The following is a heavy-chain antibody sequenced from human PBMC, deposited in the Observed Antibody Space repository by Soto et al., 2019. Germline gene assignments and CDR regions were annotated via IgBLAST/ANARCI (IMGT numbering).Heavy chain of an antibody. J-gene: IGHJ4*02. CDR2: INSDGSIT. CDR1: GFTFSSYW. D-gene: IGHD6-13*01. Sequence: PGGSLRLSCAASGFTFSSYWMHWVRQAPGKGLVWVSRINSDGSITSYADSVKGRFTISRDNAKNTLYLQMNSLRAEDTAVYYCARVYTSGWSNEKFDYWGQGTLVTVSS. V-gene: IGHV3-74*01. CDR3: ARVYTSGWSNEKFDY.